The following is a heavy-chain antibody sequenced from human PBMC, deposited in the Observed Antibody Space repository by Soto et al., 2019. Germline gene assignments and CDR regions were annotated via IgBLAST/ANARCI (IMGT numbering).Heavy chain of an antibody. CDR2: IYYSGST. Sequence: QVQLQESGPGLVKPSETLSLTCTVSGGSISSYYWSLIRQPPGKGLEWIGYIYYSGSTNYNPSLKSRVTISVDTSKNQFSLKLSSVTAADTAVYYCARRYGYSFDYWGQGTLVTVSS. D-gene: IGHD1-1*01. J-gene: IGHJ4*02. V-gene: IGHV4-59*08. CDR1: GGSISSYY. CDR3: ARRYGYSFDY.